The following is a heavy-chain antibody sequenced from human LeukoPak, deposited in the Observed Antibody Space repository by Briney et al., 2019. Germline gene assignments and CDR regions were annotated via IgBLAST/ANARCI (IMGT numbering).Heavy chain of an antibody. J-gene: IGHJ4*02. CDR2: ISGSGGST. D-gene: IGHD3-10*01. Sequence: GGSLRLSCAASGFTFSSYAMSWVRQAPGKGLEWVSAISGSGGSTYYADSVKGRFTISRDNSKNTLYLQMNSLRAEDTAVYYCAEDLTYYYGSGSYPVGYWGQGTLVTVSS. CDR3: AEDLTYYYGSGSYPVGY. CDR1: GFTFSSYA. V-gene: IGHV3-23*01.